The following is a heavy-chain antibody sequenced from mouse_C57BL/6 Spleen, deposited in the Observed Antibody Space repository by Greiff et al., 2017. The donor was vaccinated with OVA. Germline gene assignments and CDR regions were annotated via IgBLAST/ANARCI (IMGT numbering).Heavy chain of an antibody. D-gene: IGHD3-2*02. CDR3: ARGTAQATYAMDY. V-gene: IGHV1-63*01. CDR1: GYTFTNYW. J-gene: IGHJ4*01. Sequence: VQLQQSGAELVRPGTSVKMSCKASGYTFTNYWIGCAKQRPGHGLEWLGAIYTGGGYSNSNEKFKGKATLTADKSSSTAYMQVSSLTSEDSAIYYCARGTAQATYAMDYWGQGTSVTVSS. CDR2: IYTGGGYS.